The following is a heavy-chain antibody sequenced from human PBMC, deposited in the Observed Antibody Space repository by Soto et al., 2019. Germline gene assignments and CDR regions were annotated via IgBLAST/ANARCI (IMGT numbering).Heavy chain of an antibody. Sequence: VQLVESGGGLVQPGGSLRLSCAASGFTLSGYAMNWVRQAPGKGLEWVAFISTSGKTISYADSVMGRFTISKDIAKNSLYLQMNSVRTEDTAVYYCVRDQVTGRSWVDLDIWGQGTLVTVSS. V-gene: IGHV3-48*01. D-gene: IGHD2-21*02. CDR3: VRDQVTGRSWVDLDI. CDR2: ISTSGKTI. J-gene: IGHJ4*02. CDR1: GFTLSGYA.